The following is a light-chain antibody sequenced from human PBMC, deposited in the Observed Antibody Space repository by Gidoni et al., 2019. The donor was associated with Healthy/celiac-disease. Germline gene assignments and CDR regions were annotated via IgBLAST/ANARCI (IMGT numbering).Light chain of an antibody. CDR2: QDS. CDR1: KLGDKY. V-gene: IGLV3-1*01. CDR3: QAWDSSTHVV. J-gene: IGLJ2*01. Sequence: SYELTQPPSVSVAPGQTASITCSGDKLGDKYACWYQQKPGQSPVLVIYQDSKRPSGIPGRFSGSNSGNTATLTISGTQAMDEADYYCQAWDSSTHVVFGGGTKLPVL.